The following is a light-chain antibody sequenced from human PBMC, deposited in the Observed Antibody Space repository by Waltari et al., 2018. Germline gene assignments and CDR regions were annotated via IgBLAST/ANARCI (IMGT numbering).Light chain of an antibody. V-gene: IGKV4-1*01. J-gene: IGKJ1*01. CDR1: QSVLYSSNNKNY. Sequence: DIVMTQSPDSLAVSLGERATINCKSSQSVLYSSNNKNYLAWYQQKPGQPPKLLIYWASTRESGVPDRFSGSGSGTDFTLTISSLQAEDVALYYCQQYYHSLTFGQGIKVEIK. CDR3: QQYYHSLT. CDR2: WAS.